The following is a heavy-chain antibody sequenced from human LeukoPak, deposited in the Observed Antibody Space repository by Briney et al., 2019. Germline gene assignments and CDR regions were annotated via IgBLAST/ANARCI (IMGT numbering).Heavy chain of an antibody. CDR2: ITPIFGTA. CDR3: ATELGVSGAFDI. CDR1: GGTFSSYA. J-gene: IGHJ3*02. Sequence: SVKVSCKASGGTFSSYAISWVRQAPGQGLEWMGGITPIFGTANYAQKFQGRVTMTEDTSTDTAYMELSSLRSEDTAVYYCATELGVSGAFDIWGQGTMVTVSS. V-gene: IGHV1-69*06.